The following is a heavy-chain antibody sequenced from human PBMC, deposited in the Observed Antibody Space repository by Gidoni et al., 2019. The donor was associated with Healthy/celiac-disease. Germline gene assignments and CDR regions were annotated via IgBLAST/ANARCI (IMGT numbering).Heavy chain of an antibody. CDR1: GDSVSSNRAA. Sequence: QVQKQQAGSGAGKPAQTRSRTGAVPGDSVSSNRAAWYWILQSPSRRLEWLGMTYYRSKWYNAYAVSVKCRITINPSTSKNPFSLQLHSVTPEDTAVYSCASAVGITGASRAFDIWGQGTMVTVSS. CDR2: TYYRSKWYN. D-gene: IGHD1-20*01. J-gene: IGHJ3*02. V-gene: IGHV6-1*01. CDR3: ASAVGITGASRAFDI.